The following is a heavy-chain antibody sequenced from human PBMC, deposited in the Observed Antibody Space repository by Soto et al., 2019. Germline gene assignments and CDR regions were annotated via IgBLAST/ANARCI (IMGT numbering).Heavy chain of an antibody. D-gene: IGHD3-3*01. J-gene: IGHJ4*02. CDR2: IVPLSGTP. CDR1: GGNSNSYS. V-gene: IGHV1-69*06. Sequence: QVRLVQSGAEVKKPGSSVKLTCKVSGGNSNSYSIAWVRQAPGQGLQWLGTIVPLSGTPNHAHKFQGRVTITADTSTNTAYLELSSLRYEDTAIYYCARDWRQMSRGGFFDYWGQGSLVTISS. CDR3: ARDWRQMSRGGFFDY.